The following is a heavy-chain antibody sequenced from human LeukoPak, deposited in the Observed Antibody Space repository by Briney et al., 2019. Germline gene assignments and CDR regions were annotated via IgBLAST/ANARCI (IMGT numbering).Heavy chain of an antibody. CDR1: GLTFSSYS. Sequence: GGSLRLSCAASGLTFSSYSMNWVRQAPGKGLEWVSYISSSSSTIYYADSVKGRFTISRDNAKNSLYLQMNSLRDEDTAVYYCARASYYDFWSGYSSDYYYYMDVWGKGTTVTVSS. CDR3: ARASYYDFWSGYSSDYYYYMDV. CDR2: ISSSSSTI. D-gene: IGHD3-3*01. J-gene: IGHJ6*03. V-gene: IGHV3-48*02.